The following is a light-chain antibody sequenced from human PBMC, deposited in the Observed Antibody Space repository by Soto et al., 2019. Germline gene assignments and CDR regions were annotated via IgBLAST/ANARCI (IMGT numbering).Light chain of an antibody. CDR3: CSYAGSSLWV. Sequence: QSALTQPRSVSGSPGQSVTISCTGTSSDVGVYNYVSWYQQHPGKAPQLVIYDVIKRPSGVPDRFSGSKSGNTASLTISGLHAEDDADYYCCSYAGSSLWVFGGGTKLTVL. J-gene: IGLJ3*02. CDR1: SSDVGVYNY. V-gene: IGLV2-11*01. CDR2: DVI.